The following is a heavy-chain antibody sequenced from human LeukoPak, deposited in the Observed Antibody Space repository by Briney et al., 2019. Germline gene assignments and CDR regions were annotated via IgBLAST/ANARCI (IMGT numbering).Heavy chain of an antibody. Sequence: ASVTVSCKASGGTFSSYAISWVRQAPGQGLEWMGGIIPIFGTANYAQKFQGRVTITADESTSTAYMELSSLRSEDTAVYYCASGEFYYYMDVWGKGTTVTISS. CDR2: IIPIFGTA. J-gene: IGHJ6*03. CDR1: GGTFSSYA. V-gene: IGHV1-69*13. CDR3: ASGEFYYYMDV. D-gene: IGHD3-10*01.